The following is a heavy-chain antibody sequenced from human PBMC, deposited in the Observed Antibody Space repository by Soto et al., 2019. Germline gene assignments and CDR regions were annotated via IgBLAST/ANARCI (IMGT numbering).Heavy chain of an antibody. Sequence: ASVKGSCKASRYTFTSYGISWVRQAPGQGLEWMGWISAYNGNTNYAQKLQGRVTMTTDTSTSTAYKELRSLRSDDTAVYYCARDADPPTEFDYWGQGTLVTVSS. CDR3: ARDADPPTEFDY. J-gene: IGHJ4*02. V-gene: IGHV1-18*01. CDR2: ISAYNGNT. CDR1: RYTFTSYG.